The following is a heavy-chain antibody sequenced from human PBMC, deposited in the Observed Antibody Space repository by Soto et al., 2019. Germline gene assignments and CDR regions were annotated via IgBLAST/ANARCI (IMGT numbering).Heavy chain of an antibody. CDR2: IYYSGST. CDR3: ARDIDDYRDYYFDY. V-gene: IGHV4-59*01. J-gene: IGHJ4*02. D-gene: IGHD4-17*01. CDR1: GGSISSYY. Sequence: SETLSLTCTVSGGSISSYYWSWIRQPPGKGLEWIGYIYYSGSTNYNPSLKSRVTISVDTSKNQFSLKLSSVTAADTAVYYCARDIDDYRDYYFDYWGQGTLVTVSS.